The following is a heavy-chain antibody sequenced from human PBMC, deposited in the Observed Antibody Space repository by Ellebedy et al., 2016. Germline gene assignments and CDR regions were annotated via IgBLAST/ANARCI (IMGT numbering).Heavy chain of an antibody. D-gene: IGHD6-13*01. CDR2: IIPILGIA. CDR1: GGTFSSYA. V-gene: IGHV1-69*10. Sequence: ASVKVSCKASGGTFSSYAISWVRQAPGQGLEWMGGIIPILGIANYAQKFQGRVTITADKSTSTAYMELSSLRSEDTAVYYCARDVAAGTGKNWFDPWGQGTLVTVSS. J-gene: IGHJ5*02. CDR3: ARDVAAGTGKNWFDP.